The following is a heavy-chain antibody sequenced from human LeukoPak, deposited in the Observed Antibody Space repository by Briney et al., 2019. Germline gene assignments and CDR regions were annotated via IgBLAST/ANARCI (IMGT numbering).Heavy chain of an antibody. CDR1: GYTFTSYA. Sequence: GASVKVSCKASGYTFTSYAMHWVRQAPGQRLEWMGWINAGNGNTKYSQKFQGRVTITRDTSASTAYMELSSLRSEDTAVYYCARGQLGYCSSTSCYYYYMDVWGKGTTVTVSS. CDR3: ARGQLGYCSSTSCYYYYMDV. J-gene: IGHJ6*03. CDR2: INAGNGNT. D-gene: IGHD2-2*01. V-gene: IGHV1-3*01.